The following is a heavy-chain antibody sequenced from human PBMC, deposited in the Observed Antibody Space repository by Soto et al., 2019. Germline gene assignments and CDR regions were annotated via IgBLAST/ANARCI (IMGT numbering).Heavy chain of an antibody. V-gene: IGHV4-59*01. CDR3: ARSGIDGMDV. CDR2: IYYSGST. D-gene: IGHD6-13*01. CDR1: GGPISSYY. J-gene: IGHJ6*02. Sequence: SETLSLTCTVSGGPISSYYWSWIRQPPGKGLEWIGYIYYSGSTNYNPSLKSRVTISVDTSKNQFSLKLSSVTAADTAVYYCARSGIDGMDVWGQGTTVTVSS.